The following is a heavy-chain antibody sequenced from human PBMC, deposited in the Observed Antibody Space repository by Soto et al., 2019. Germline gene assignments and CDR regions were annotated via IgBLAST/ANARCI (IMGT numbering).Heavy chain of an antibody. CDR3: ARAPTYYYDSIGPKFDY. D-gene: IGHD3-22*01. V-gene: IGHV4-30-4*01. Sequence: QVQLQESGPGLVKPSQTLSLTCTVSGGSISSGDYYWSWIRQPPGKGLEWIGYIYYSGSTYYNPSLKSRVTISVDTSKNQFSLKLSSVTAADTAVYYCARAPTYYYDSIGPKFDYWGQGTLVTVSS. CDR1: GGSISSGDYY. J-gene: IGHJ4*02. CDR2: IYYSGST.